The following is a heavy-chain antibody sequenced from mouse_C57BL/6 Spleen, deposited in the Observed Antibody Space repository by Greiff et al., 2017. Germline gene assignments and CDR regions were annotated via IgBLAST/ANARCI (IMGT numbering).Heavy chain of an antibody. V-gene: IGHV1-42*01. D-gene: IGHD1-1*01. J-gene: IGHJ2*01. CDR3: ARSGLLRSYY. Sequence: EVQLQQSGPELVKPGASVKISCKASGYSFTGYYMNWVKQSPEQSLEWIGEINPSTGGTTYNQKFKAKATLTVDKSSSTAYMQLKSLTSEDSAVYDCARSGLLRSYYWGQGTTLTVSS. CDR2: INPSTGGT. CDR1: GYSFTGYY.